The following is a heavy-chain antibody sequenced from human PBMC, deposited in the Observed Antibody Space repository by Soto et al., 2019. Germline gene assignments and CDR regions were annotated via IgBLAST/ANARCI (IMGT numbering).Heavy chain of an antibody. V-gene: IGHV1-2*02. J-gene: IGHJ6*04. Sequence: ASVKVSCKASGYIFTGYYIHWVRQAPGQGREWMGEISPNTGGTKYAQKFQGRVTMTRDTSTSTVYMELSSLRSEDTAVYYCARVYCSGGSCYRPQKVKYGMDVWGKGTTVTVSS. D-gene: IGHD2-15*01. CDR2: ISPNTGGT. CDR1: GYIFTGYY. CDR3: ARVYCSGGSCYRPQKVKYGMDV.